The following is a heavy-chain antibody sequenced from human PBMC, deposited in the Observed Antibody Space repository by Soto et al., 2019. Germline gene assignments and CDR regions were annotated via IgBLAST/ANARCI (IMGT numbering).Heavy chain of an antibody. CDR3: PRDQLASGSRLYNKTMCAA. D-gene: IGHD3-10*01. CDR1: GGSIGAAGYS. V-gene: IGHV4-30-2*01. Sequence: SERRSLAWAFSGGSIGAAGYSWSWILQPPGGGLEWIGYIDRTGTILYNPSLKTRLTISLDMSNNKFSLTLNSVTAADAAVYYCPRDQLASGSRLYNKTMCAAGGRGSPVPAPQ. CDR2: IDRTGTI. J-gene: IGHJ4*02.